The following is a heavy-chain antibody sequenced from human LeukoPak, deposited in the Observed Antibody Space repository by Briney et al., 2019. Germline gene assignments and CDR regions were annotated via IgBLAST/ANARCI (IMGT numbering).Heavy chain of an antibody. CDR3: AREAGYNYWYYYYMDV. D-gene: IGHD5-24*01. J-gene: IGHJ6*03. CDR1: GYTFTGYY. Sequence: ASVKVSCKASGYTFTGYYMLWVRQAPGQGLEWMGRINPNSGGTNYAQKFQGRVTMTRDTSISTAYMELSRLRSDDTAVYYCAREAGYNYWYYYYMDVWGKGTTVTVSS. V-gene: IGHV1-2*06. CDR2: INPNSGGT.